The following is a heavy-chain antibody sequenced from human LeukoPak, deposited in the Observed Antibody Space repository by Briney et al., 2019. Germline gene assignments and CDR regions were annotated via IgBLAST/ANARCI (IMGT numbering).Heavy chain of an antibody. Sequence: KPSETLSLTCTVSGTPITSYYWNWIRQAPGQGPEWIGYGHYSGNTKYNPPLKSRVTISVDTSKNQFSLRLSSVTAADTAVYFCAKWASDNRAFDLWGQGTLVTVSS. D-gene: IGHD2-8*01. CDR3: AKWASDNRAFDL. J-gene: IGHJ4*02. V-gene: IGHV4-59*08. CDR2: GHYSGNT. CDR1: GTPITSYY.